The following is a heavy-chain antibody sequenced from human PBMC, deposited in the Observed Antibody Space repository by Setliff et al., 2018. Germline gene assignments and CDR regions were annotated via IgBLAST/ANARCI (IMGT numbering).Heavy chain of an antibody. CDR1: GYTLTTYF. V-gene: IGHV7-4-1*02. CDR3: AREGEGSTFFPLDAFDI. Sequence: ASVKVSCKASGYTLTTYFMNWVRQAPGQGLEWMGYINTRTGHPMYAQGFTGRFVFSLDPSVSTAYLQISSLKAEDTAVYYCAREGEGSTFFPLDAFDIWGQGTMVTVSS. CDR2: INTRTGHP. D-gene: IGHD3-16*01. J-gene: IGHJ3*02.